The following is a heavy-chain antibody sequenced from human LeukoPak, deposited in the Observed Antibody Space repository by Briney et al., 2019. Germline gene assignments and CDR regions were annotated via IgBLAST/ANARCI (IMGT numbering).Heavy chain of an antibody. Sequence: PGGSLRLSCAASGFTFRSYSMTWVRQAPGQGLEWVAYINSANTIHYADSVRGRFTISRDNARNSLGLEMNSLRVEDTAVYYCTSSWPLDYWGQGTLVTVSS. CDR3: TSSWPLDY. J-gene: IGHJ4*02. CDR2: INSANTI. CDR1: GFTFRSYS. V-gene: IGHV3-48*04.